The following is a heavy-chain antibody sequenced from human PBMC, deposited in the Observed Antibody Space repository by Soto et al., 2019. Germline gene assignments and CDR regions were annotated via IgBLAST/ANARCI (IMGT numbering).Heavy chain of an antibody. Sequence: PGGSLRLSCAASGFALSSYAMSWVRQAPGKGLEWVSAISGSGGSTYYADSVKGRFTISRDNSKNTLYLQMNSLRAEDTAVYYCAKDSKTYYYDSSGSYWGQGTLVTVSS. CDR2: ISGSGGST. D-gene: IGHD3-22*01. CDR1: GFALSSYA. J-gene: IGHJ4*02. CDR3: AKDSKTYYYDSSGSY. V-gene: IGHV3-23*01.